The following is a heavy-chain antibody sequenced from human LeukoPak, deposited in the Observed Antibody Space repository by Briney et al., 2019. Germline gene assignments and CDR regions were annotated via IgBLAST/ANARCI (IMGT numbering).Heavy chain of an antibody. CDR1: GFTFSSYW. D-gene: IGHD6-19*01. V-gene: IGHV3-74*01. Sequence: GGSLRLSCAASGFTFSSYWMHWVRQAPGKGLVWVSRINSDGSSTNYADSVKGRFTISRDNAKNTLYLQINSLRAEDTAVYHCASPIAVAGPYYFDYWGQGTLVTVSS. J-gene: IGHJ4*02. CDR3: ASPIAVAGPYYFDY. CDR2: INSDGSST.